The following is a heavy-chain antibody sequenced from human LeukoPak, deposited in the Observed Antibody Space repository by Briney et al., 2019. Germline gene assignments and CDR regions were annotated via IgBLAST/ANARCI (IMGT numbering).Heavy chain of an antibody. CDR2: INHNGNVN. CDR3: ARSQSGVFDV. J-gene: IGHJ3*01. V-gene: IGHV3-7*01. Sequence: GGSLRLSCAASGFTFSSYWMNWARQAPGKGLEWVASINHNGNVNYYVDSVKGRFTISRDNAENTLYLQMNSLRPEDTALYYCARSQSGVFDVWGQGTMVIVSS. CDR1: GFTFSSYW. D-gene: IGHD2-15*01.